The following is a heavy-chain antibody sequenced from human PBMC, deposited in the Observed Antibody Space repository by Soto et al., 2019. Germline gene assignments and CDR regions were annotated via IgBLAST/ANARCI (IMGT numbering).Heavy chain of an antibody. V-gene: IGHV3-33*01. D-gene: IGHD6-19*01. CDR2: IWYDGSNK. CDR1: GFTFSSYG. CDR3: ARRGIAVGDYFDY. J-gene: IGHJ4*02. Sequence: QVQLVESGGGVVQPGRSLRLSCAASGFTFSSYGMHWVRQAPGKGLEWVAVIWYDGSNKYYADSVKGRFTISGDNSKNTLYLQMNSLRAEDTAVYYCARRGIAVGDYFDYWGQGTLVTVSS.